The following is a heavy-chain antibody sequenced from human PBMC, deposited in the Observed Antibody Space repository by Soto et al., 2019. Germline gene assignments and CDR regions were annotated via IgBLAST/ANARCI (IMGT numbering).Heavy chain of an antibody. CDR3: ARDNGIAAAAL. V-gene: IGHV4-59*01. J-gene: IGHJ4*02. D-gene: IGHD6-13*01. Sequence: SETLSLTCTVSGDSISSLYWSWIRQPPGKGLEWIGYIYYSGSINYNPSLKSRVTISVDPSKNQFSLKLSSVTAADTAVYYCARDNGIAAAALWGQGTLVTVSS. CDR2: IYYSGSI. CDR1: GDSISSLY.